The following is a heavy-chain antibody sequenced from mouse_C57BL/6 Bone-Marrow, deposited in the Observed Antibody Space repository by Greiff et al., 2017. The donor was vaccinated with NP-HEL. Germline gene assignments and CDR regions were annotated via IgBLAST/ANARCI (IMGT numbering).Heavy chain of an antibody. CDR1: GYTFTSYW. D-gene: IGHD2-1*01. V-gene: IGHV1-64*01. Sequence: QVQLQQPGAELVKPGASVKLSCKASGYTFTSYWMHWVKQRPGQGLEWIGMIHPNSGSTNYNEKFKSKATLTVDKSSSTAYMQLSSLTSEDSAVYYCARWERGNYRFAYWGQGTLVTVSA. CDR2: IHPNSGST. CDR3: ARWERGNYRFAY. J-gene: IGHJ3*01.